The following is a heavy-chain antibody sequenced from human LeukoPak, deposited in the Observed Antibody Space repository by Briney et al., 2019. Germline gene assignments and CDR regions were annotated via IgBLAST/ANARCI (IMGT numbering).Heavy chain of an antibody. D-gene: IGHD3-22*01. V-gene: IGHV3-9*01. Sequence: TGGSLTLSCAVSVYTLDDYAMHWLRHAPGKGLEWVSGITWSRGTVGYGDSVKGRFTISRDNAKNSLYLQMNSLRAEDTALYYCAKAVDSSGHYYGFDYWGQGTLVTVSS. J-gene: IGHJ4*02. CDR2: ITWSRGTV. CDR1: VYTLDDYA. CDR3: AKAVDSSGHYYGFDY.